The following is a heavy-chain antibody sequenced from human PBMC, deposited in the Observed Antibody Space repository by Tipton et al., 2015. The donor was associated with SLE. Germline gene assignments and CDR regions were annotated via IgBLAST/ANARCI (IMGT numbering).Heavy chain of an antibody. Sequence: TLSLTCTVSGGSISSSSHYWAWIRQPPGKGLEWIGTIYFSASTYYNASLKSRVTASVDTSKNEFSLKLSSVTAADTAVYYCAAAPDAAGDAFDIWGQGTMVTVSS. CDR3: AAAPDAAGDAFDI. CDR2: IYFSAST. V-gene: IGHV4-39*01. J-gene: IGHJ3*02. D-gene: IGHD6-13*01. CDR1: GGSISSSSHY.